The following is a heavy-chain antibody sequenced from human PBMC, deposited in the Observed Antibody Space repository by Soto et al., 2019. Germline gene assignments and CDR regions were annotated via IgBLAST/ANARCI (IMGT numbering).Heavy chain of an antibody. Sequence: EVQLLESGGGLVQPGGSLRLSCAASGFTFNIYAMSWVRQAPGKGLEWVSSINGNGAGTYYADSVKGRFTISRDNSKNTLSLQMNSRRADDTAVYYCAEPPRGDFDYWGQGTLVTVAA. V-gene: IGHV3-23*01. CDR3: AEPPRGDFDY. J-gene: IGHJ4*02. CDR2: INGNGAGT. CDR1: GFTFNIYA. D-gene: IGHD3-10*01.